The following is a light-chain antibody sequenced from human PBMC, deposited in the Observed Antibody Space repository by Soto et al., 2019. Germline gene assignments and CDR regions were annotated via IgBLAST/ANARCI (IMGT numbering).Light chain of an antibody. CDR3: QQYTSYSLT. V-gene: IGKV1-5*01. CDR2: DAS. CDR1: QSISIW. J-gene: IGKJ4*01. Sequence: DNQMTQSPSTLSASVGDRVTITCRASQSISIWLACYLRNPGKAPKLLIYDASSLESGVPLRFSGTRSGTEFPLTINNLQPDDFATHYCQQYTSYSLTFGGGTKVDIK.